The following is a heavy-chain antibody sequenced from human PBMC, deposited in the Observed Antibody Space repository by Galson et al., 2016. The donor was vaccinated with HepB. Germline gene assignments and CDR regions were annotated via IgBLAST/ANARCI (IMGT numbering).Heavy chain of an antibody. J-gene: IGHJ5*02. Sequence: SVKVSCKASGYTFTKYAIHWLRQAPGQRLEWMGWINAGNGDTKYSQTFQGRLTITNDTSASTAYMELSSLTSEDTAMYYCARALRGSYNFLTGYSWFPRDPWGQGTLVSVSS. CDR1: GYTFTKYA. CDR3: ARALRGSYNFLTGYSWFPRDP. V-gene: IGHV1-3*01. D-gene: IGHD3-9*01. CDR2: INAGNGDT.